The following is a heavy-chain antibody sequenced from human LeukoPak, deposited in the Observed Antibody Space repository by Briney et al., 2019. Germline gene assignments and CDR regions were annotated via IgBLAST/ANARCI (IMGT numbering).Heavy chain of an antibody. CDR1: GFTFYDYA. V-gene: IGHV3-43*02. D-gene: IGHD1-26*01. J-gene: IGHJ4*02. CDR2: IGGDGGRT. CDR3: TKDIYGGANIFDY. Sequence: AGGSLRLSCAASGFTFYDYAMHWVRQAPGKGLEWVSLIGGDGGRTYYADSVKGRFTISRDNSKNSLYLQMNGLRTEDTALYYCTKDIYGGANIFDYWGQGTLVTVSS.